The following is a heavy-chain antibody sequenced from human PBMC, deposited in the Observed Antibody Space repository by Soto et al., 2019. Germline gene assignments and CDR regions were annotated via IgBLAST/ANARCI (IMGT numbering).Heavy chain of an antibody. J-gene: IGHJ4*02. D-gene: IGHD2-15*01. Sequence: VQLVESGGGLVQPSGSLRISCAASGFTFSDYCMSWVRQAPGNGLEWVSYISSSGNTIYYADSVKGRFTISRDNANSSVYLQMNNLRAEDMALYFCAKMCSESACDSVFSWGQGTLVTVSS. CDR2: ISSSGNTI. CDR3: AKMCSESACDSVFS. CDR1: GFTFSDYC. V-gene: IGHV3-11*01.